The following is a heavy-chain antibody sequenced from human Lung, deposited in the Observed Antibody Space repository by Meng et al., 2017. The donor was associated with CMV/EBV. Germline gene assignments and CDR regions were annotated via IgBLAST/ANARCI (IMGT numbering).Heavy chain of an antibody. D-gene: IGHD3-3*01. J-gene: IGHJ4*02. CDR1: GFSFGDYA. Sequence: GESLKISCTASGFSFGDYAMNWVRQAPGKGLEWVGFIRSKGYGGTREYAASVKGRFTISRDDSKTIAYLQMNSLKTEDTAVYYCTRGGTIFGMVTSFDYWXQGTLVXVSS. V-gene: IGHV3-49*04. CDR3: TRGGTIFGMVTSFDY. CDR2: IRSKGYGGTR.